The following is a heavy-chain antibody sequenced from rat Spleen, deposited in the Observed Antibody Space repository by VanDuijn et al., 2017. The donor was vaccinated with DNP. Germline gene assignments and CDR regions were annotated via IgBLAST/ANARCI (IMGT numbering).Heavy chain of an antibody. CDR2: MWSDGDT. CDR1: GFSLTSYH. V-gene: IGHV2-32*01. CDR3: TRFRTAGSDYYAMDA. Sequence: QVQLKESGPGLVQPSQTLSLTCTVSGFSLTSYHVHWVRQPPGKGLEWMGVMWSDGDTSYNSALKSRLSISRDTSKSQVFLRMNSLQTEDTAVYFCTRFRTAGSDYYAMDAWGQGTSVIVSS. J-gene: IGHJ4*01. D-gene: IGHD1-3*01.